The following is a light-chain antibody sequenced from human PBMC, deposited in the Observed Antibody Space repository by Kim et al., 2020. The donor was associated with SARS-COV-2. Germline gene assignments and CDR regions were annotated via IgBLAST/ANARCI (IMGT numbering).Light chain of an antibody. CDR2: GAS. CDR1: QMVSSN. V-gene: IGKV3-15*01. J-gene: IGKJ4*01. Sequence: PGERATLPRGASQMVSSNLAWYQQKPGHAPRLLIYGASTRATGVPARFSGSGSGTDFSLTISSLQSEDFAVYYCQQYNNWPPITFGGGTKVDIK. CDR3: QQYNNWPPIT.